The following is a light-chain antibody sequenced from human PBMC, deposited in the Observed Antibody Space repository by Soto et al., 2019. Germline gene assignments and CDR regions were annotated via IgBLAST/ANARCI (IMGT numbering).Light chain of an antibody. CDR1: QSVGSSY. CDR3: QQYGRS. J-gene: IGKJ1*01. CDR2: GAS. Sequence: EIVLTQSPGTLSLSPGERATLFCRASQSVGSSYVAWYQQKPGQPPRVLIYGASSRATGIPDRFSGSGSGTDFSLTISRLEPEDFAVYYCQQYGRSFGQGTKVEIK. V-gene: IGKV3-20*01.